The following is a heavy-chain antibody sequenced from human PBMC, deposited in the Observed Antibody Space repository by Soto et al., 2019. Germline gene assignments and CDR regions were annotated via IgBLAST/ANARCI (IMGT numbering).Heavy chain of an antibody. CDR3: ASYDRYYDLWSGYYKPYYYGMDV. V-gene: IGHV3-7*01. Sequence: GGSLRLSCAASGFTFSSYWMSWVRQAPGKGLEWVANIKQDGSEKYYVDSVKGRFTISRDNAKNSLYLQMNSLRAEDTAVYYCASYDRYYDLWSGYYKPYYYGMDVWGQGTTVTVSS. J-gene: IGHJ6*02. CDR1: GFTFSSYW. D-gene: IGHD3-3*01. CDR2: IKQDGSEK.